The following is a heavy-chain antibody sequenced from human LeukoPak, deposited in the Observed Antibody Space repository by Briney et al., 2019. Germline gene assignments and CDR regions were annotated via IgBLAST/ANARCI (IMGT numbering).Heavy chain of an antibody. CDR1: GGSISSYY. D-gene: IGHD6-19*01. CDR2: IYHRGST. CDR3: ARSEEQWLVAGGWFDP. J-gene: IGHJ5*02. V-gene: IGHV4-59*01. Sequence: SETRSLTCTVSGGSISSYYWSWIRQPPGKGLEWIGYIYHRGSTNYNPSLKSRVTISVDTSKNQFSLNLSSVTAADTAVYYCARSEEQWLVAGGWFDPWGQGTLVTASS.